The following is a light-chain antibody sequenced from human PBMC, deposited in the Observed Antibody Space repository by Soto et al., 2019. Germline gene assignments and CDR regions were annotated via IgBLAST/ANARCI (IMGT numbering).Light chain of an antibody. CDR3: QQYGSSPLLT. J-gene: IGKJ4*01. CDR1: QNILTTS. CDR2: SAS. V-gene: IGKV3-20*01. Sequence: EIVLTQSPGTLSLSPGERATLSCRASQNILTTSLSWYQQKPGQAPRLLIYSASNRATGIPDRFSGSGSGTHFTLSINRLEPEDFAVYYCQQYGSSPLLTFGGGTKVEI.